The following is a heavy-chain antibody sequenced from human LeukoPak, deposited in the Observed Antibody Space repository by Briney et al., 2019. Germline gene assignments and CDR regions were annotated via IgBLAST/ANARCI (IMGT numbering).Heavy chain of an antibody. CDR3: ARGRRYCSSTSCYMGYYYYGMDV. D-gene: IGHD2-2*02. J-gene: IGHJ6*02. Sequence: PSETLSLTCAVYGGSFSGYYWSWIRQPPGKGLEWIGEINHSGSTNYNPSLKSRVTISVDTSKNQFSLKLSSVTAADTAVYYCARGRRYCSSTSCYMGYYYYGMDVWGQGTTVTVSS. CDR1: GGSFSGYY. CDR2: INHSGST. V-gene: IGHV4-34*01.